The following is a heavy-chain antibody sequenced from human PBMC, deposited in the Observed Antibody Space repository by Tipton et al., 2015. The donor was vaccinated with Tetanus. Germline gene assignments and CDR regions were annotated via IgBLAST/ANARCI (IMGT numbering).Heavy chain of an antibody. J-gene: IGHJ4*02. V-gene: IGHV3-15*01. CDR1: GFTFTGFTFANAW. Sequence: SLRLSCAASGFTFTGFTFANAWMSWVRQAPGKGLEWIGRIKSKVDGGAIDYAAPMKARFTLSRDDSKNTVFLQMDSLKTEDAAVFYCTAAGPGASGGDGWGQGTLVTVSS. CDR2: IKSKVDGGAI. CDR3: TAAGPGASGGDG. D-gene: IGHD2-21*02.